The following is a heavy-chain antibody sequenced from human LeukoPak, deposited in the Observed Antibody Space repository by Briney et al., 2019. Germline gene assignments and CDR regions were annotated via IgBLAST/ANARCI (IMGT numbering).Heavy chain of an antibody. V-gene: IGHV4-31*03. CDR2: IYYSGST. CDR3: ARGYNYYDSSGSPDV. J-gene: IGHJ6*04. D-gene: IGHD3-22*01. CDR1: GGSISGSGYY. Sequence: SETLSLTCTVSGGSISGSGYYWSWIRQHPGKGLEWIGYIYYSGSTYYNPSVKSRVTISVDTSKNQFSLKLNSVTAADTAVYYCARGYNYYDSSGSPDVWGKGTTVIVSS.